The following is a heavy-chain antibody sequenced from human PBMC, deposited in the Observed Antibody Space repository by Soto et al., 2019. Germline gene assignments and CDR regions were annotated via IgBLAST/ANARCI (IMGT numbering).Heavy chain of an antibody. CDR3: ARVGTIFGVVANWFDP. CDR1: GYTFTSYG. J-gene: IGHJ5*02. D-gene: IGHD3-3*01. V-gene: IGHV1-18*01. CDR2: ISAYNGNT. Sequence: ASVKVSCKASGYTFTSYGISWVRQAPGQGLEWMGWISAYNGNTNYAQKLQGRVTMTTDTSTSTAYMKLRSLRSDDTAVYFCARVGTIFGVVANWFDPWGQGTLVTVSS.